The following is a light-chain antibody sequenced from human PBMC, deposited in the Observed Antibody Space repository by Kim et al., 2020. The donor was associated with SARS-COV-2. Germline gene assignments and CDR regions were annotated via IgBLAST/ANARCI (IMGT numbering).Light chain of an antibody. CDR3: SSYTSSSPWV. J-gene: IGLJ3*02. CDR1: SSDVGGYNY. Sequence: QSALTQPASASGSPGQSITISCTGTSSDVGGYNYVSWYQQHPGKAPKLMIYDVSNRPSGVSNRFSGSKSGNTASLTISGLQAEDEADYYCSSYTSSSPWVFGGGTQLTVL. CDR2: DVS. V-gene: IGLV2-14*03.